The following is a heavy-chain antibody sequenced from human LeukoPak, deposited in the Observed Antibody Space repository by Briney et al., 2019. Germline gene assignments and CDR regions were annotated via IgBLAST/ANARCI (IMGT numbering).Heavy chain of an antibody. Sequence: GVSVKVSCKASGYTFTSYYMHWVRQAPGQGLEWMGIINPSGGSTSYAQKFRGRVTMTRDTSTSTVYMELSSLRSEDTAVYYCARSRPGYSYAIPAFPFDYWGQGALVTVSS. CDR3: ARSRPGYSYAIPAFPFDY. CDR2: INPSGGST. V-gene: IGHV1-46*01. D-gene: IGHD5-18*01. J-gene: IGHJ4*02. CDR1: GYTFTSYY.